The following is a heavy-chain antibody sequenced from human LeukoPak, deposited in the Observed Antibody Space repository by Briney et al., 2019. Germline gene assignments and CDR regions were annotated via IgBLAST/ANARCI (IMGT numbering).Heavy chain of an antibody. D-gene: IGHD4-23*01. CDR1: GYTFTSYA. J-gene: IGHJ4*02. CDR2: INTNTGNP. CDR3: AHRVIGAWGNSAFDY. V-gene: IGHV7-4-1*02. Sequence: ASVKVSCKASGYTFTSYAMNWVRQAPGQGLEWMGWINTNTGNPTYAQGFTGRFVFSLDTSVSTAYLQISSLKAKDTAVYYCAHRVIGAWGNSAFDYWGQGTLVTVSS.